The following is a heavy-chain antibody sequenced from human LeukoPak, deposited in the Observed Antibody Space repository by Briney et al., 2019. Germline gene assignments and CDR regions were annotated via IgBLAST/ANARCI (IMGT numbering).Heavy chain of an antibody. Sequence: SETLSLTCTVSGGSISSYYWSWIRQPPGKGLEWIGYIYYSGSTNYNPSLKSRVTISVDTSKNQFSLKLSSVTAADTAVFYCARASVVVVPAAIPHGNTFDIWGQGTMVTVSS. CDR1: GGSISSYY. D-gene: IGHD2-2*02. J-gene: IGHJ3*02. CDR3: ARASVVVVPAAIPHGNTFDI. V-gene: IGHV4-59*12. CDR2: IYYSGST.